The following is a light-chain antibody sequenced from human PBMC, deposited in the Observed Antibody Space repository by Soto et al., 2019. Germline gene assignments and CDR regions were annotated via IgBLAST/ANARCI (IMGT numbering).Light chain of an antibody. Sequence: EIVMTQSPAALSVSPGEGATLSCRASQSVSSNLAWYQQKPGQAPRLLIYGASTRAAGIPARFSGSGSGTEFAPIISSLQPVDLSVYYCQHYNNLPLAFGGGTMVE. CDR1: QSVSSN. CDR3: QHYNNLPLA. J-gene: IGKJ4*01. CDR2: GAS. V-gene: IGKV3-15*01.